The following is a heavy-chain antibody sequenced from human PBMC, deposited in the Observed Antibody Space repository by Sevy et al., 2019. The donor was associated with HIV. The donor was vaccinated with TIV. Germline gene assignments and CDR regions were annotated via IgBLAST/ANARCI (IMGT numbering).Heavy chain of an antibody. V-gene: IGHV3-23*01. J-gene: IGHJ4*02. Sequence: GGSLRLSCAASGFIFSSYVMSWVRQAPGKGLEWVPTISGSGGSTYYADSVKGRFTISRDNSKNTLDLQMNSLRAEDTAVYYCEAIATAGRDYWGQGTLVTVSS. CDR2: ISGSGGST. CDR3: EAIATAGRDY. D-gene: IGHD6-13*01. CDR1: GFIFSSYV.